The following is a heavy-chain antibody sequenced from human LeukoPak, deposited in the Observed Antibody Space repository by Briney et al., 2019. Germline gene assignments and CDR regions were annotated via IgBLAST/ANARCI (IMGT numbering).Heavy chain of an antibody. D-gene: IGHD3-16*01. Sequence: PGGSLRLSCTASGFTFSNAWMTWVRQAPGKGLEWVSSISSSSSYRYYADSVKGRFTISRDNAKNSLYLQMNSLRAEDTAVYYCALGGGYMDVWGKGTTVIISS. CDR3: ALGGGYMDV. CDR2: ISSSSSYR. J-gene: IGHJ6*03. CDR1: GFTFSNAW. V-gene: IGHV3-21*01.